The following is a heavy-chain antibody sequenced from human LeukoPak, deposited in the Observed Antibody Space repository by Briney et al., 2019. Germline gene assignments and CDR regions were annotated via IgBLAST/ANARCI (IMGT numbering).Heavy chain of an antibody. CDR2: INTNNGAT. CDR1: GYTFYRNG. D-gene: IGHD3-3*01. CDR3: GRDFIESDDDGLLGFGEKNAFDI. J-gene: IGHJ3*02. V-gene: IGHV1-18*01. Sequence: GASVKVSCKASGYTFYRNGLGWVRQSPGQGLEWMGWINTNNGATFYAPRLQDRLTMTTDTSTSTAYMELRSLTSDDTAVYYCGRDFIESDDDGLLGFGEKNAFDIWGQGTMVTVSS.